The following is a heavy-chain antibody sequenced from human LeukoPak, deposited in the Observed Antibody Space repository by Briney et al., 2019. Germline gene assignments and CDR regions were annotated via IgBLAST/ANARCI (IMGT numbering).Heavy chain of an antibody. V-gene: IGHV3-7*01. CDR1: GFTFSSYW. Sequence: GGSLRLSCAASGFTFSSYWTSWVRQAPGKGLEWVANIKQDGSEKYYVDSVKGRFTISRDNAKNSLYLQMNSLRAEDTAVYYCARTPYRRDYGGNLYYYYYMDVWGKGTTVTVSS. J-gene: IGHJ6*03. CDR2: IKQDGSEK. D-gene: IGHD4-23*01. CDR3: ARTPYRRDYGGNLYYYYYMDV.